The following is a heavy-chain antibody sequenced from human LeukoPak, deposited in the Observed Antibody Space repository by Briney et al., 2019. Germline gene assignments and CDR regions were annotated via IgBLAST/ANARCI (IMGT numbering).Heavy chain of an antibody. D-gene: IGHD5-18*01. V-gene: IGHV3-30-3*01. Sequence: GGSLRLSCAASGFTFSSYAMHWVRQAPGEGLEWVAVISYDGSNKYYADSVKGRFTISRDNSKNTLYLQMNSLRAEDTAVYYCASSNRGYSYGALDYWGQGTLVTVSS. J-gene: IGHJ4*02. CDR1: GFTFSSYA. CDR2: ISYDGSNK. CDR3: ASSNRGYSYGALDY.